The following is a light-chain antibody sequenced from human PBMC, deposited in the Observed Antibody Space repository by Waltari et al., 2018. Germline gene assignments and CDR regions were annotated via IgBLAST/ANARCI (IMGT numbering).Light chain of an antibody. CDR2: DVK. V-gene: IGLV2-14*03. J-gene: IGLJ2*01. Sequence: SVLPHPASVSGSLGHPIPTSSTGPRMDEGGYDYVSWYQQQPGKAPKLIIYDVKNRPSGVSNRFSGSKSGDTASLTISGLQAEDEADYYCSSYAVTTTLLFGGGTKLTVL. CDR1: RMDEGGYDY. CDR3: SSYAVTTTLL.